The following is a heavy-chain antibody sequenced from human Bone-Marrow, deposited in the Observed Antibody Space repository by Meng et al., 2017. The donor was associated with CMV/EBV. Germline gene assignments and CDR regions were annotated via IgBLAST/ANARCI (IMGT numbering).Heavy chain of an antibody. CDR2: ISYDGSNK. CDR1: GFPFSSYA. V-gene: IGHV3-30-3*01. J-gene: IGHJ4*02. Sequence: GESLKISCAASGFPFSSYAMHWVRQAPGKGLEWVAIISYDGSNKYSADSVKGRFTISRDNSKNTLYLQMKSLRAKDTSVYDCARAKYGIAAPSDYWGQGTLVTVSS. D-gene: IGHD6-6*01. CDR3: ARAKYGIAAPSDY.